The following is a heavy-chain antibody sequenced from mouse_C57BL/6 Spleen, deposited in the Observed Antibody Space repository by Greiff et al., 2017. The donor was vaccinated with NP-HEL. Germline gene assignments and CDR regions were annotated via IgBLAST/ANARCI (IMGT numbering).Heavy chain of an antibody. CDR1: GYAFSSSW. V-gene: IGHV1-82*01. Sequence: VQLQQSGPELVKPGASVKISCKASGYAFSSSWMNWVKQRPGKGLEWIGRIYPGDGDTNYNGKFKGKATLTADKSSSTAYMQLSSLTSEDSAVYFCAPYGSSLFAYWGQGTLVTVSA. J-gene: IGHJ3*01. D-gene: IGHD1-1*01. CDR2: IYPGDGDT. CDR3: APYGSSLFAY.